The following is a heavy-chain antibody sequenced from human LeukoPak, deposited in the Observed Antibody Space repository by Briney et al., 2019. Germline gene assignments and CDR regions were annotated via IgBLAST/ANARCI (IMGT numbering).Heavy chain of an antibody. CDR2: ISSSSSTI. Sequence: PGGSLRLSCAASGFTFSSYSMNWVRQAPGKGLEWVSYISSSSSTIYYADSVKGRFTISRDNAKNSLYLQMNSLRAEDTSVYYCARDSSRYYDRYYYYYMDVWGKGTTVTVSS. CDR1: GFTFSSYS. V-gene: IGHV3-48*01. D-gene: IGHD3-22*01. CDR3: ARDSSRYYDRYYYYYMDV. J-gene: IGHJ6*03.